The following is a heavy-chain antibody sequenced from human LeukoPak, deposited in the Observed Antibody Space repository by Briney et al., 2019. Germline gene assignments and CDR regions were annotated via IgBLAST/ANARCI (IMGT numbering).Heavy chain of an antibody. Sequence: SETLSLTCGVSGGFISNTNWWSWVRQPPGQGLEWIGEISLTGLTHYNPSLESRVTVSLDKSKNQLPLNLPSVTAADTAVYYCSRENGAFSPFGYWGQGTLVTVLS. J-gene: IGHJ4*02. V-gene: IGHV4-4*02. CDR1: GGFISNTNW. CDR3: SRENGAFSPFGY. D-gene: IGHD2-8*01. CDR2: ISLTGLT.